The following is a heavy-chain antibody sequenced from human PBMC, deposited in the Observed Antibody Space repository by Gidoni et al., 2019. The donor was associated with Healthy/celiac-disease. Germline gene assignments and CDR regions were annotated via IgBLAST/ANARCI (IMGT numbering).Heavy chain of an antibody. CDR2: ISYDGSNK. Sequence: QVQLVESGGGVVQPGRSLRLSCAASGFTFSRYGMHWVRQAPGKGLEWVAVISYDGSNKYYADSVKGRFTISRDNSKNTLYLQMNSLRAEDTAVYYCAKDRRYCSSTSCFTNYYYYGMDVWGQGTTVTVSS. CDR3: AKDRRYCSSTSCFTNYYYYGMDV. V-gene: IGHV3-30*18. D-gene: IGHD2-2*01. CDR1: GFTFSRYG. J-gene: IGHJ6*02.